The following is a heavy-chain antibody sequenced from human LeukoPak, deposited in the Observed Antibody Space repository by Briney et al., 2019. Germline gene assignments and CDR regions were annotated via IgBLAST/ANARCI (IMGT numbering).Heavy chain of an antibody. V-gene: IGHV3-48*03. D-gene: IGHD3-22*01. CDR3: ARGPEDYYESSGYFYL. CDR2: ISSSGGAR. J-gene: IGHJ4*02. CDR1: GFTFNNYE. Sequence: GGSLRLSCAASGFTFNNYEMNWVRQAPGKGLEWVSYISSSGGARYYADSVKGRFTISRDNAKNSLYLQMNSLRGEDTAVYYCARGPEDYYESSGYFYLRGQGTLVTVSS.